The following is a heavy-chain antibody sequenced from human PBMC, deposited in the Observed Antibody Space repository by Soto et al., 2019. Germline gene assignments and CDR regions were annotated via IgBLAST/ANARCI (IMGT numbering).Heavy chain of an antibody. CDR2: ISAYNGNT. CDR1: GYTFTSYG. Sequence: ASVKVSCKASGYTFTSYGISWVRQAPGQGLEWMGWISAYNGNTNYAQKLQGRVTMTTGTSTSTAYMELRSLRSDDTAVYYCARAFNHYGDYGVSCYWGQGTLVTVSS. J-gene: IGHJ4*02. CDR3: ARAFNHYGDYGVSCY. D-gene: IGHD4-17*01. V-gene: IGHV1-18*01.